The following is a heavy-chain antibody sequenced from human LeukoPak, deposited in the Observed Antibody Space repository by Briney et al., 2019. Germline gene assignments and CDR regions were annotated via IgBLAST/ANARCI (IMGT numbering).Heavy chain of an antibody. J-gene: IGHJ4*02. D-gene: IGHD6-13*01. CDR2: IIPIFGTA. V-gene: IGHV1-69*06. Sequence: ASVKVSCKASGGTFSSYAISWVRQAPGQGLEWMGGIIPIFGTAKYAQNFQGRVSIAADRSTSTAYMELSSLRSEDTAVYYCARDQGYSSSGRGPVDNWGQGTLVTVSS. CDR1: GGTFSSYA. CDR3: ARDQGYSSSGRGPVDN.